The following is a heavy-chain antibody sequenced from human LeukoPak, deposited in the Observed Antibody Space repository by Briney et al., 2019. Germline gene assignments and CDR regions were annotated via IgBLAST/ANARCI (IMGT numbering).Heavy chain of an antibody. CDR3: ARLYGSGSYYPHNWFDP. CDR1: GYTFTSYG. V-gene: IGHV1-18*04. CDR2: ISAYNVNT. J-gene: IGHJ5*02. Sequence: GASVKVSCKASGYTFTSYGISWVRQAPGQGLEWMGWISAYNVNTNYAQKLQGRVTMTTDTSPSTDYMELRSLRSDDTAVYYCARLYGSGSYYPHNWFDPWGQGTLVTVSS. D-gene: IGHD3-10*01.